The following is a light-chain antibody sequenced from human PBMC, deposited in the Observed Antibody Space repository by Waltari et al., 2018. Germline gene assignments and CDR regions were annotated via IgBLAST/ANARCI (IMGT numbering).Light chain of an antibody. Sequence: ETVLTQSPSALSLSPGESASLFCRANQSVRSNYVAWYQQKPGQAPRLIYGTSSRATGFPDRFSASGSGTDFTLTISRLEPEDFAVYYCQLFGSSPLYSFGQGTKLEIK. CDR3: QLFGSSPLYS. J-gene: IGKJ2*01. CDR2: GTS. CDR1: QSVRSNY. V-gene: IGKV3-20*01.